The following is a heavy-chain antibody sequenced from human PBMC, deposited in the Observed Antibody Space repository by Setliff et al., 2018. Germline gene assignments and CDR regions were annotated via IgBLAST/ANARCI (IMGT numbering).Heavy chain of an antibody. V-gene: IGHV4-34*01. CDR1: GGSFSGYQ. CDR2: INHSGST. J-gene: IGHJ2*01. D-gene: IGHD2-21*01. CDR3: ARAQVVFAISAPVWYFEL. Sequence: SETLSLTCVVYGGSFSGYQWSWIRQSPGKGLEWIGEINHSGSTNYNPSLKSRVSMSVEKSKNQFSLKLTSVTAADTAVYYCARAQVVFAISAPVWYFELWGRGTQVTSPQ.